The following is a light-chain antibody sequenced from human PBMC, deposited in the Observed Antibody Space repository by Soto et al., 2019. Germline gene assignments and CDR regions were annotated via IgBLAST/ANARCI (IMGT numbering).Light chain of an antibody. J-gene: IGKJ4*01. V-gene: IGKV1-27*01. CDR1: PGISIF. Sequence: DIQMTQSPSSLSASVGDRVTVTCRASPGISIFLALYQQKPGKVPSLLIYGASTLQSGVPSRFSGSGSGTEFNLTISSLQPEDVATYYCQQYNSAPPLTFGGGTKVEIK. CDR3: QQYNSAPPLT. CDR2: GAS.